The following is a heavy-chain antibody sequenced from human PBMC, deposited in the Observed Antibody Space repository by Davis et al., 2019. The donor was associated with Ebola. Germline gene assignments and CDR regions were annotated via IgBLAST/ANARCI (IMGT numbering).Heavy chain of an antibody. J-gene: IGHJ4*02. Sequence: MPSETLSLTCAVSGVSITSSNWWCFLRPPPGKRLEWIGEIHHSGSTNYNPLLKSRVTISLDKSMNHFSLKLNSVTAADTALYYCAKIAAAGTAEGYWGQGTLVTVSS. CDR1: GVSITSSNW. D-gene: IGHD6-13*01. V-gene: IGHV4-4*02. CDR3: AKIAAAGTAEGY. CDR2: IHHSGST.